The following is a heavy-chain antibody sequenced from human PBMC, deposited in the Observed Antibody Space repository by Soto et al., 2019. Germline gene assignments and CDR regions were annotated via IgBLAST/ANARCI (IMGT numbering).Heavy chain of an antibody. CDR2: IYYSGST. Sequence: QLQLQESGPGLVKPSETLSLTCTVSGGSISSSSYYWGWIRQPPGKGLEWIGSIYYSGSTYYNPSRKSRVTISVDTSKNQFSLKLSSVTAADTAVYYCASDIVLMVYANTDWFDPWGQGTLVTVSS. V-gene: IGHV4-39*01. CDR3: ASDIVLMVYANTDWFDP. D-gene: IGHD2-8*01. J-gene: IGHJ5*02. CDR1: GGSISSSSYY.